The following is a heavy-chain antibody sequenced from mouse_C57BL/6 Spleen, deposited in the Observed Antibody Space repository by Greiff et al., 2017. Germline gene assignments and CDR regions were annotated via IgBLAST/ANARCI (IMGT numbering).Heavy chain of an antibody. D-gene: IGHD1-1*01. J-gene: IGHJ2*01. Sequence: EVQLQQSGGGLVKPGGSLKLSCAASGFTFSDYGMHWVRQAPEKGLEWVAYISSGSSTIYYADTVKGRFTISRDKAKNTLFLQMTSLRSEDTAMYYCARSYGSSLFGDWGQGTTLTVSS. CDR3: ARSYGSSLFGD. CDR1: GFTFSDYG. V-gene: IGHV5-17*01. CDR2: ISSGSSTI.